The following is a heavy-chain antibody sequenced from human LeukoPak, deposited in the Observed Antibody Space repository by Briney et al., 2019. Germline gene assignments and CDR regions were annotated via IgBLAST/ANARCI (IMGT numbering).Heavy chain of an antibody. CDR2: IYYSGST. J-gene: IGHJ4*02. CDR3: ARAYYYDSSGLSYYFDY. D-gene: IGHD3-22*01. V-gene: IGHV4-31*03. CDR1: GGSISSGGYY. Sequence: PSETLSLTCTVSGGSISSGGYYWSWIRQHPGKGLEWIGYIYYSGSTYYNPSLKSRVTISVDTSKNQFSLKLSSVTAADTAVYYCARAYYYDSSGLSYYFDYWGQGTLVSVSS.